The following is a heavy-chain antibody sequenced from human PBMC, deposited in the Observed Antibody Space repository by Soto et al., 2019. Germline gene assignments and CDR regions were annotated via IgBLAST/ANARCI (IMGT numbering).Heavy chain of an antibody. CDR3: AKGLAAARTRYGMDV. V-gene: IGHV3-9*01. Sequence: EVQLVESGGGLVQPGRSLRLSCAASGFTFDDYAMHWVRQAPGKGLEWVSGISWNSGSIGYADSVKGRFTISRDNAKNSLYLQMNSLGAEDTALYYCAKGLAAARTRYGMDVWGQGTTVTVSS. J-gene: IGHJ6*02. CDR2: ISWNSGSI. D-gene: IGHD6-13*01. CDR1: GFTFDDYA.